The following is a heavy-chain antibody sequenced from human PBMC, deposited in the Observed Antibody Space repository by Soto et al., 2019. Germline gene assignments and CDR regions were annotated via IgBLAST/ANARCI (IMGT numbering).Heavy chain of an antibody. CDR1: GFTFSSYA. CDR3: ARAIRWVVGGWDYYYYYGMDV. J-gene: IGHJ6*02. Sequence: QVQLVESGGGVVQPGRSLRLSCAASGFTFSSYAMHWVRQAPGKGLEWVAVISYDGSNKYYADSVKGRFTISRDNSKNTLYLQMNSLRAEDTAVYYCARAIRWVVGGWDYYYYYGMDVWGQGTTVTVSS. D-gene: IGHD2-15*01. V-gene: IGHV3-30-3*01. CDR2: ISYDGSNK.